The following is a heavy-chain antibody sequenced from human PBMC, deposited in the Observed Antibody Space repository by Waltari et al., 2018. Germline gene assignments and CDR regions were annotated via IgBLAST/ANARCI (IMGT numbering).Heavy chain of an antibody. D-gene: IGHD1-1*01. CDR3: ARSGEMKGTVDY. CDR1: GGTFSTYT. CDR2: IIQFIGIS. J-gene: IGHJ4*02. V-gene: IGHV1-69*02. Sequence: HVQLEQSGAEVKKPGSSVKVSCKASGGTFSTYTVTWVRQAPGQDLEWMGSIIQFIGISNYAQSLQARLTITVDQSTNTGYMEVNNLRPEDTGVYYCARSGEMKGTVDYWGQGTLVTVSS.